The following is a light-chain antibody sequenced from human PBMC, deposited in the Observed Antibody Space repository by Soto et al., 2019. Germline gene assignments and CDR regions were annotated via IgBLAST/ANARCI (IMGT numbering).Light chain of an antibody. CDR3: QQFGNSPYT. Sequence: EIVLTQSPVTLSLSPGERATLSCRASQSVSSSYLAWYQQKPGQTPRLLIYGASSRATGIPDRFSGSGSGTDFTLTISRLEPEDFAVYYCQQFGNSPYTFGQGTKLDIK. J-gene: IGKJ2*01. CDR2: GAS. V-gene: IGKV3-20*01. CDR1: QSVSSSY.